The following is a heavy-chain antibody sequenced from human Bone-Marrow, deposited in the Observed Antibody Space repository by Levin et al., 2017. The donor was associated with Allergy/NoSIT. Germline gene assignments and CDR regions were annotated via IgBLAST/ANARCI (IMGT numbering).Heavy chain of an antibody. Sequence: QSGGSLRLSCAASGFTFSSYWMSWVRQAPGKGLEWVANIKQDGSEKYYVDSVKGRFTISRDNAKNSLYLQMNSLRAEDTAVYYCARDIRDSWQGVDFDYWGQGTLVTVSS. CDR2: IKQDGSEK. D-gene: IGHD3-10*01. CDR1: GFTFSSYW. CDR3: ARDIRDSWQGVDFDY. V-gene: IGHV3-7*01. J-gene: IGHJ4*02.